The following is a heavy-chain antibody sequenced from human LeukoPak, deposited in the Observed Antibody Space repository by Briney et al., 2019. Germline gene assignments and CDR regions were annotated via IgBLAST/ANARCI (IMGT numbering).Heavy chain of an antibody. V-gene: IGHV3-23*01. Sequence: GGSMRLACAASGFTFSILAMSWVRQAPGKWLGWVSAIIGSGGSTYYGGSVKGRFTISRDNSKHTLYLQMNSLRGEDTAVYYCAKAVGYCSSTSCYAPEDYYYGMDVWGKGTTVTVSS. J-gene: IGHJ6*04. D-gene: IGHD2-2*01. CDR2: IIGSGGST. CDR3: AKAVGYCSSTSCYAPEDYYYGMDV. CDR1: GFTFSILA.